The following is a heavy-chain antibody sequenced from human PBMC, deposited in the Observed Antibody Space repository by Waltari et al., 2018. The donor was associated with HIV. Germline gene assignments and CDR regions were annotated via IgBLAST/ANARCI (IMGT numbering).Heavy chain of an antibody. CDR3: AVGGYYDSSGYYRNAFDI. V-gene: IGHV5-51*01. CDR1: GYSFTSYW. J-gene: IGHJ3*02. Sequence: EVQLVQSGAEVKKPGESLKISCKGSGYSFTSYWNGWVRPMPGQGLEWMGIIYPGDSDTRYSPSFQGQVTISADKSISTAYLQWSSLKASDTAMYYCAVGGYYDSSGYYRNAFDIWGQGTMVTVSS. CDR2: IYPGDSDT. D-gene: IGHD3-22*01.